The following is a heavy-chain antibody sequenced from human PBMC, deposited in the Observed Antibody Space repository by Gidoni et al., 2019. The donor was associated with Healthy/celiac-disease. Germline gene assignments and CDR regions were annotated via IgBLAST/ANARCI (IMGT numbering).Heavy chain of an antibody. CDR3: ARDLGSGSLDY. CDR1: GFTFSSYG. CDR2: IWYDGSNK. D-gene: IGHD3-10*01. Sequence: QVQLVESGGGVVQPGRSLRLSCAASGFTFSSYGMHWVRQAPGKGLGWVAVIWYDGSNKYYADSVKGRFTISRDNSKNTLYLQMNSLRAEDTAVYYCARDLGSGSLDYWGQGTLVTVSS. V-gene: IGHV3-33*01. J-gene: IGHJ4*02.